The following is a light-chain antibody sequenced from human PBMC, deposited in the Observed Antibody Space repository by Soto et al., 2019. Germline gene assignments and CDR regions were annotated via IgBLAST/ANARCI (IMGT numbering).Light chain of an antibody. V-gene: IGKV3-15*01. J-gene: IGKJ4*01. CDR2: SAS. Sequence: ERAVTQSPANLSVSPGERATLSCRARESISTNLAWYQQKPGQAPRLLIYSASTRATGIPARLSGSGSGRDFTLAILSLQSEDFAVYYGQQYHAWPLAFGGGTKVEI. CDR1: ESISTN. CDR3: QQYHAWPLA.